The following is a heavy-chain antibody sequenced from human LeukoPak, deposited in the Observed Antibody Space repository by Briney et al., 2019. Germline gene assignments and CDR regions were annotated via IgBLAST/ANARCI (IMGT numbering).Heavy chain of an antibody. J-gene: IGHJ4*02. CDR3: ARERGGYSSS. D-gene: IGHD6-13*01. Sequence: PSETLSLTCAVYGGSFSGYYWSWIRQPPGKGLEWIGEINHSGSTNYNPSLKSRVTISVDTSKNQFSLKLSSVTAADTAVYYCARERGGYSSSWGQGTLVTVSP. CDR2: INHSGST. CDR1: GGSFSGYY. V-gene: IGHV4-34*01.